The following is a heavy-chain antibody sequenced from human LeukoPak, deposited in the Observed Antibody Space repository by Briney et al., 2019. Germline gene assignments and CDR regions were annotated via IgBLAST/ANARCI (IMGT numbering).Heavy chain of an antibody. V-gene: IGHV3-21*01. CDR1: GFPFSNFN. Sequence: PGGSLRLSCAVSGFPFSNFNMNWVRQAPGKGLEWVPSISSGSGHIHYADSVKDRFTISRDNAKNSLYLQMNNLRVEDSAVYYCARLWESNFSAFGPWGQGTLVIVSS. J-gene: IGHJ5*02. CDR3: ARLWESNFSAFGP. CDR2: ISSGSGHI. D-gene: IGHD3-16*01.